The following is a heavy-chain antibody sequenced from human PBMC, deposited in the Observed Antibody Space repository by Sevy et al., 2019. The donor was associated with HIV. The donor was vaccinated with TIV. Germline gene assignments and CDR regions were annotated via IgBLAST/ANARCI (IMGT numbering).Heavy chain of an antibody. CDR1: GFTFSSYA. J-gene: IGHJ4*02. CDR3: AKDQDYYGSGSYYY. V-gene: IGHV3-23*01. Sequence: GGSLRLSCAASGFTFSSYAMSWVRQAPGKGLEWVSAISGSGGSTYYADSVKGRFTISRDNSKNTLYLQMNSLRAEDTAVYYCAKDQDYYGSGSYYYWGQGTLVTVS. CDR2: ISGSGGST. D-gene: IGHD3-10*01.